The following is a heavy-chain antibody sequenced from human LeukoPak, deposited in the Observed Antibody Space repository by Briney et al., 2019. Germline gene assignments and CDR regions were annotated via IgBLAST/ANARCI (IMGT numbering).Heavy chain of an antibody. V-gene: IGHV4-39*07. CDR3: ARVVVAGSRYFDY. CDR2: IYYSGSM. CDR1: GGPISSSSYY. J-gene: IGHJ4*02. Sequence: KASETLSLTCTVSGGPISSSSYYWGWIRQPPGKGLEWIGNIYYSGSMYWNLSLKSRVTISIDTSKKQFSLKLSSVTAADTAVYYCARVVVAGSRYFDYWGQGTLVTVSS. D-gene: IGHD6-19*01.